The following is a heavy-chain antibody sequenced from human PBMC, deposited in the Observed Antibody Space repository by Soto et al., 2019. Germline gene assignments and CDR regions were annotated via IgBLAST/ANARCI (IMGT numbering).Heavy chain of an antibody. CDR1: GFIFGDYV. CDR3: NGGYCSGTSCIDY. CDR2: ITSKTYGGTT. Sequence: GGSLRLSCTASGFIFGDYVMSWFRQAPGKGLEWVGFITSKTYGGTTEYAASVRGRFSISRDDSKSIAYLQMNSLKTEDTAVYYCNGGYCSGTSCIDYWGLGTLVTVSS. V-gene: IGHV3-49*03. J-gene: IGHJ4*02. D-gene: IGHD2-2*01.